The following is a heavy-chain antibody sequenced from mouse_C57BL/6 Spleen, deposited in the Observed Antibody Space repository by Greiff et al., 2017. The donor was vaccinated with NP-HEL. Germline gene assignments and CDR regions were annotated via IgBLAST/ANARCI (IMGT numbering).Heavy chain of an antibody. Sequence: EVKLVESEGGLVQPGSSMKLSCTASGFTSSDYYMAWVRQVPEKGLEWVANINYDGSSTYYLDSLKSRFIISRDNAKNILYLQMSSLKSEDTATYYCAREPYFDYWGQGTTLTVSS. V-gene: IGHV5-16*01. J-gene: IGHJ2*01. CDR3: AREPYFDY. CDR2: INYDGSST. CDR1: GFTSSDYY.